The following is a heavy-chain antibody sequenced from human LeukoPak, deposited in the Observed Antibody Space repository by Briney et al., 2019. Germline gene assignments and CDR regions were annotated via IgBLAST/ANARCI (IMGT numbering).Heavy chain of an antibody. Sequence: PGGSLRLSCAASGFTFSSYAMSWVRQAPGKGLEWVSAISGSGGSTYHADSVKGRFTISRDNSKNTLYLQMNSLRAEDTAVYYCAKGTSSFMYYDILTGYYPDAFDIWGQGTMVTVSS. D-gene: IGHD3-9*01. J-gene: IGHJ3*02. CDR1: GFTFSSYA. V-gene: IGHV3-23*01. CDR3: AKGTSSFMYYDILTGYYPDAFDI. CDR2: ISGSGGST.